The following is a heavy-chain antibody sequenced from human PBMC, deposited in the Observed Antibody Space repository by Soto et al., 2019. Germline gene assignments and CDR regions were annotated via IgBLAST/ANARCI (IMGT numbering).Heavy chain of an antibody. CDR1: GFTFSNYA. CDR2: IWYDGTNR. J-gene: IGHJ4*02. D-gene: IGHD6-19*01. V-gene: IGHV3-33*01. Sequence: PGGSLRLSCEASGFTFSNYAMHWVRQAPGKGLEWVTVIWYDGTNRFYADSVKGRFTISRDISENTVYLQMDSLRSEDTAVYYCARESSSGRRDRIDYWGQGTLVTVSS. CDR3: ARESSSGRRDRIDY.